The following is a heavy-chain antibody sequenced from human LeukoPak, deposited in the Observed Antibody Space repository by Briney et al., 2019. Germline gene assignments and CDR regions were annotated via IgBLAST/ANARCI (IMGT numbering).Heavy chain of an antibody. Sequence: SETLSLTCTVSGGSISSYYWSWIRQPPGKGLEWIRYIYYSGSTNYNPSLKSRVTISVDTSKNQFSLKLSSVTAADTAVYYCARARAERVYYYGMDVWGQGTTVTVSS. V-gene: IGHV4-59*01. CDR1: GGSISSYY. CDR2: IYYSGST. D-gene: IGHD1-1*01. CDR3: ARARAERVYYYGMDV. J-gene: IGHJ6*02.